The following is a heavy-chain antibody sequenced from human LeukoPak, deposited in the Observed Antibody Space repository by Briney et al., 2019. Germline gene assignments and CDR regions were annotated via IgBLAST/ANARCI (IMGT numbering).Heavy chain of an antibody. D-gene: IGHD3-22*01. Sequence: PSETLSLTCAVSGGSINNYYWSWIRQPPGKGLEWIGYIYDSGSTNYNPSLKSRVTMSVDTSKNQFSLKLSSVTAADTAVYSCARDTYYYDSSGYYYFDYWGQGTLVTVSS. V-gene: IGHV4-59*12. CDR2: IYDSGST. J-gene: IGHJ4*02. CDR3: ARDTYYYDSSGYYYFDY. CDR1: GGSINNYY.